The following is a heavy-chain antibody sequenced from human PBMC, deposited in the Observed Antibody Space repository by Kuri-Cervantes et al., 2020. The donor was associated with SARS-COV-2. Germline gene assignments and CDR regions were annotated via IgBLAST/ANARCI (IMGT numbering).Heavy chain of an antibody. CDR3: ARARFSVSYLAGYFQH. D-gene: IGHD1-26*01. Sequence: GGSLRLSCAASGFTFSSYTMNWVRQAPGKGLEWVSSISSGSSYIYYADSVKGRFTISRDNAKNSLYLQMNSLRAEDTAVYYCARARFSVSYLAGYFQHWGQGTLVTVSS. V-gene: IGHV3-21*01. CDR1: GFTFSSYT. J-gene: IGHJ1*01. CDR2: ISSGSSYI.